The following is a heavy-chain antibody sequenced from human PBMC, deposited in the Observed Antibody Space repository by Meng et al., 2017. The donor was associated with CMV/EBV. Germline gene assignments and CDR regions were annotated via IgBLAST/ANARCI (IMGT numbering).Heavy chain of an antibody. J-gene: IGHJ4*02. CDR3: ARLSGSGTTSTGYHYAFDS. CDR2: IYYSGTT. CDR1: GGSISSGDYY. D-gene: IGHD3-22*01. V-gene: IGHV4-30-4*08. Sequence: RESGQELVKPPQTLSLTCSVSGGSISSGDYYWSWIRQPPGKGLEWIGYIYYSGTTYYNPSLESRVTISVDTSKNQFSLNLSSVTAADTAVYYCARLSGSGTTSTGYHYAFDSWGQGTLVTVSS.